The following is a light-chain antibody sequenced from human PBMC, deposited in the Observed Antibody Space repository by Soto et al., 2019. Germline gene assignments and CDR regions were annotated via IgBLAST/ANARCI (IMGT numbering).Light chain of an antibody. CDR3: QQSYRAPYT. CDR2: AAS. Sequence: DIQMTQSPSSLSASVGDRVTITCRASQSIYSSLNWYHQKPGKAPKLLIYAASNLQSGVPSRFSGSGSGTDLTLSICSLQPEDFATYYCQQSYRAPYTFGQGTKLEI. CDR1: QSIYSS. J-gene: IGKJ2*01. V-gene: IGKV1-39*01.